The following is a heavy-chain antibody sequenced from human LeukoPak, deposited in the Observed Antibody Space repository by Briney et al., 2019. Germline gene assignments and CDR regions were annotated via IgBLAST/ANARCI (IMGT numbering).Heavy chain of an antibody. CDR2: IIPIFGTA. Sequence: GASVKVSCKASGGTFSSYAISWVRQAPGQGLEWMGGIIPIFGTANYAQKFQGRVTITADESTSTAYMELSSLRSEDTAVYYCARDFHSYGYFSYYYGMDVWGQGTTVTVSS. CDR1: GGTFSSYA. CDR3: ARDFHSYGYFSYYYGMDV. J-gene: IGHJ6*02. D-gene: IGHD5-18*01. V-gene: IGHV1-69*13.